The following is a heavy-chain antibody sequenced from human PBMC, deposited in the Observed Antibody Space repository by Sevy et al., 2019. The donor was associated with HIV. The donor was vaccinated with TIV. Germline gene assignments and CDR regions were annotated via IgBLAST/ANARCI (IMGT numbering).Heavy chain of an antibody. J-gene: IGHJ4*02. CDR2: IKQDGSEK. D-gene: IGHD2-15*01. Sequence: GGSLRLSCAASGFTFRSYWMSWVRQAPGKGLEWVANIKQDGSEKYYVDSVKGRFTISRDNAKNSLYLQMNSLRAEDTAVYYCAKDFDLVGLRLFDYWGQGTLVTVSS. CDR1: GFTFRSYW. CDR3: AKDFDLVGLRLFDY. V-gene: IGHV3-7*03.